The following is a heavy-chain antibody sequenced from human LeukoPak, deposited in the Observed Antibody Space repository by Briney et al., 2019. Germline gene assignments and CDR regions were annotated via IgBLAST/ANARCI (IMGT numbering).Heavy chain of an antibody. CDR1: GFTFSSYG. CDR2: IRYDGSNK. D-gene: IGHD3-22*01. CDR3: ARVTGYMIEDYFDY. J-gene: IGHJ4*02. V-gene: IGHV3-30*02. Sequence: GGSLRLSCAASGFTFSSYGMHWVRQAPGKGLVWVAFIRYDGSNKYYADSVKGRFTISRDNSKNTLYLQMNSLRAEDTAVYYCARVTGYMIEDYFDYWGQGTLVTVSS.